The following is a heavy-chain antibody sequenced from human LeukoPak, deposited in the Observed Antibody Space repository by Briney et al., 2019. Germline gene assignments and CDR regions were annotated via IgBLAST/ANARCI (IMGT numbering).Heavy chain of an antibody. CDR2: ISAYNGDT. D-gene: IGHD6-13*01. CDR1: GYTFTGYF. Sequence: GASVKVSCKASGYTFTGYFVYWVRQAPRQGLEWMGWISAYNGDTNYAQKFQGRITMTTDTSTNTAYMELRSLRSDDTAVYYCARDHSSSCQLLDYWGQGTLVTVSS. CDR3: ARDHSSSCQLLDY. V-gene: IGHV1-18*04. J-gene: IGHJ4*02.